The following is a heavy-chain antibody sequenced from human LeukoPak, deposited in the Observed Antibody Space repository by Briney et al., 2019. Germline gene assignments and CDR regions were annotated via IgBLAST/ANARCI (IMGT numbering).Heavy chain of an antibody. CDR2: IRYDGSNK. CDR1: GFTFSSYG. V-gene: IGHV3-30*02. D-gene: IGHD3-10*02. CDR3: AKCSASYYNDAFDV. J-gene: IGHJ3*01. Sequence: GGSLRLSCAASGFTFSSYGMHWVRQAPGKGLEWVAFIRYDGSNKYYADSVKGRFTISRDNSKNTLYLQMNSLRVEDTATYYCAKCSASYYNDAFDVWGQGTMLTVSS.